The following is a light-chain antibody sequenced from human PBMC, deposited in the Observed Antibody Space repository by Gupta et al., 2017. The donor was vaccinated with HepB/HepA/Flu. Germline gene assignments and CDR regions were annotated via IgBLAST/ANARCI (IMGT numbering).Light chain of an antibody. CDR2: EVS. CDR3: CSYAGSSIVV. Sequence: QSALTQPASLSGSPGQSITISCTGTSSDVGSYNLASWYQQHPGKAPKLMIYEVSKRPSGVSHRFSGSKSGNTAALTISGLQAEDEADYYCCSYAGSSIVVFGGGTKLTVL. V-gene: IGLV2-23*02. CDR1: SSDVGSYNL. J-gene: IGLJ2*01.